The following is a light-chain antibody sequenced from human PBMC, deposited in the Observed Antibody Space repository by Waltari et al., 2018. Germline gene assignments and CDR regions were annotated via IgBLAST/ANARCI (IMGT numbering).Light chain of an antibody. J-gene: IGLJ7*01. CDR3: GTWDSSLSGAV. V-gene: IGLV1-51*02. CDR1: RSNIGTTY. Sequence: QSVLPQPPSVSAAPGQRVTISCPGGRSNIGTTYVSLSRQFPGTAPKLRIYENTERPSGIPGRFSGSKSGTSATLDITGLQAGDEADYYCGTWDSSLSGAVFGGGTHLTVL. CDR2: ENT.